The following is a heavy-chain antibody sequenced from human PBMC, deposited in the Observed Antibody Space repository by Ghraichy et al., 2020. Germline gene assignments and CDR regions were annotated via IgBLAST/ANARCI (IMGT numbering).Heavy chain of an antibody. J-gene: IGHJ4*02. CDR3: ARDGDNSSPALDY. CDR1: GGSISSYY. Sequence: SETLSLTCTVSGGSISSYYWSWIRQPPGKGLEWIGYIYYSGSTNYNPSLKSRVTISVDTSKNQFSLKLSSVTAADTAVYYCARDGDNSSPALDYWGQGTLVTVSS. CDR2: IYYSGST. D-gene: IGHD6-13*01. V-gene: IGHV4-59*01.